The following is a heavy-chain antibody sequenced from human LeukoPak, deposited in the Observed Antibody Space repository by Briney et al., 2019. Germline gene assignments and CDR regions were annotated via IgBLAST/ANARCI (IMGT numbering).Heavy chain of an antibody. J-gene: IGHJ4*03. D-gene: IGHD6-13*01. CDR2: ISRSGRAI. CDR1: GFPLSSYS. Sequence: GWSLRLSCAASGFPLSSYSINWVRQAPGKGLEWVSYISRSGRAINNVHSVKGRFTVSRDNAKNSLFLQMNSPRAEDTAVYYCVRVKGSYFDYWGQGALVTVSS. CDR3: VRVKGSYFDY. V-gene: IGHV3-48*01.